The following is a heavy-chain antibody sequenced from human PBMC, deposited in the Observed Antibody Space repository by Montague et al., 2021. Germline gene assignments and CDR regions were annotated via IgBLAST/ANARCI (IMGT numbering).Heavy chain of an antibody. D-gene: IGHD3-10*01. CDR1: GFTFSSYW. CDR3: TFYKFRETPRGFDY. V-gene: IGHV3-74*01. Sequence: SLRLSCAASGFTFSSYWMHWVRQAPGKGLVWVSRISTDGSSTTYADSVKGRFTTSRDNAKNMLYLQMNSLSAEDTAVYYCTFYKFRETPRGFDYWGQGTLVTGSA. CDR2: ISTDGSST. J-gene: IGHJ4*02.